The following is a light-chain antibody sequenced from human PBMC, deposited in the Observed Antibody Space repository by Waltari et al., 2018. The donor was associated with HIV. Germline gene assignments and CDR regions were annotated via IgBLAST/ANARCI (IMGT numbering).Light chain of an antibody. CDR2: ESD. CDR1: SSNSGRHF. CDR3: AAWDNYLNAWV. Sequence: QSVLTQPPSTSATPGQRVTILCSGASSNSGRHFVSGYQHLPGATPKLLIYESDRRPSGVPDRFSGSESGTSASLAISGLRSEDEADYYCAAWDNYLNAWVFGGGTRVTVL. J-gene: IGLJ3*02. V-gene: IGLV1-47*01.